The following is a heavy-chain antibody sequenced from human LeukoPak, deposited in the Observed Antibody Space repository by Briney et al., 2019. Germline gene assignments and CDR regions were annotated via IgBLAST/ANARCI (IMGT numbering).Heavy chain of an antibody. D-gene: IGHD6-25*01. CDR3: ARVSRSEADY. V-gene: IGHV3-21*04. CDR2: ISSSSSYV. J-gene: IGHJ4*02. CDR1: GFTFSSYS. Sequence: PGGSLRLSCAASGFTFSSYSMNWVRQAPGKGLEWVSSISSSSSYVYYADSVKGRFTISRDNAKNSLYLQMNSLRAEDTAVYYCARVSRSEADYWGQGTLVTVSS.